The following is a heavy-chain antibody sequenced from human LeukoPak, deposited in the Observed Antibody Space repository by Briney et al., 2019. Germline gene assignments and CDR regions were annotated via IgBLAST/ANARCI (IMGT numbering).Heavy chain of an antibody. D-gene: IGHD3-16*01. CDR2: IRYDGSNK. J-gene: IGHJ3*02. V-gene: IGHV3-30*02. CDR3: ARRDTISVMITSAAFDI. Sequence: PGGSLRLSCAASGFTFSNSGMHWVRQAPGKGLEWVAFIRYDGSNKYYADSVKGRFTSSRDNSKNTLYLQMNSLKTEDTAVYYCARRDTISVMITSAAFDIWGQGTMVTVSS. CDR1: GFTFSNSG.